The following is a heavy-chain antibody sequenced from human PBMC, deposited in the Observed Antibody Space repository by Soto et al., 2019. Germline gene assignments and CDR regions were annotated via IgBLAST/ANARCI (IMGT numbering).Heavy chain of an antibody. Sequence: QVQLQESGPGLVKPSQTLSLTCTVSGGSISTVGYYWTWIRQHPGKGLEWIGYIYYSGSTYYNPSLKSRVTISVDTSKPQFSLKLSSVTAADTAVYYWARGLSVTVFDNWGQGTLVTVSS. CDR2: IYYSGST. J-gene: IGHJ4*02. CDR1: GGSISTVGYY. CDR3: ARGLSVTVFDN. V-gene: IGHV4-31*03. D-gene: IGHD4-17*01.